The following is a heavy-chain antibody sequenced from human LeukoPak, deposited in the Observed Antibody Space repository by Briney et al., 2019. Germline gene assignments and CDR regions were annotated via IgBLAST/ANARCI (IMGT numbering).Heavy chain of an antibody. CDR1: GFTFSSYG. Sequence: GGSLRLSCAASGFTFSSYGMHWVRQAPGKGLEWVAVISYDGSKKYYADSVKGRFTISRDNSKNTLYLQMNSLRAEDTAVYYCARLDADIVVVPAAIDAFDIWGQGTMVTVSS. D-gene: IGHD2-2*01. J-gene: IGHJ3*02. CDR3: ARLDADIVVVPAAIDAFDI. V-gene: IGHV3-30*19. CDR2: ISYDGSKK.